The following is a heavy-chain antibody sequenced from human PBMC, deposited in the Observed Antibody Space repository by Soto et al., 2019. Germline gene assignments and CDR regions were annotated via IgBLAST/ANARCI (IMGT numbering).Heavy chain of an antibody. CDR2: IWYEGSNK. D-gene: IGHD6-19*01. CDR1: GVTFSSYG. CDR3: ARDKAVPRSGWGAAFDI. Sequence: GGSLRLSCAASGVTFSSYGMHWVRQAPGKGLEWVAVIWYEGSNKYYADSVKGRFTISRENSKNTQYLQMNSLRAEDTAVYYCARDKAVPRSGWGAAFDIWGQGTMVTVSS. V-gene: IGHV3-33*01. J-gene: IGHJ3*02.